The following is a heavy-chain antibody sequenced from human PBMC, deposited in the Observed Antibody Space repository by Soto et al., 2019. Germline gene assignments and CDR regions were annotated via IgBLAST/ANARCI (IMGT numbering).Heavy chain of an antibody. CDR2: IIPIFGTA. D-gene: IGHD3-22*01. CDR3: ASNYYDSSGYGVNCYFDL. Sequence: QVQLVQSGAEVKKPGSSVKVSCKASGGTFSSYAISWVRQAPGQGLEWMGGIIPIFGTANYAQKFQGRVTITADEPPSTAYIELSSLRSEDTAVYYCASNYYDSSGYGVNCYFDLWGRGTLVT. V-gene: IGHV1-69*01. CDR1: GGTFSSYA. J-gene: IGHJ2*01.